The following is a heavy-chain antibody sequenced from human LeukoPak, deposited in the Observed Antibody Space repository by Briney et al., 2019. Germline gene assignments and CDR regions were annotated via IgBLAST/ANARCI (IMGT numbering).Heavy chain of an antibody. V-gene: IGHV3-48*03. CDR1: GFTFSSYE. D-gene: IGHD3-10*01. Sequence: GGSLRLSCAASGFTFSSYEMNWVRQAPGKGLEWVSYISGSDSPIYYADSVKGRFTISRDNAENSLYLQMNSLRAEDTALYYCARKTISSSGFLDYWGQGTLVTVSS. CDR3: ARKTISSSGFLDY. J-gene: IGHJ4*02. CDR2: ISGSDSPI.